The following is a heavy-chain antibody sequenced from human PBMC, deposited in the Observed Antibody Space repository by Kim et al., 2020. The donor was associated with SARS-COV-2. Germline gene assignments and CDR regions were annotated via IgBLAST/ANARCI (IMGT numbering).Heavy chain of an antibody. CDR2: INPNSGGT. Sequence: ASVKVSCKASGYTFTGYYMHWVRQAPGQGLEWMGWINPNSGGTNYAQKFQGRVTMTRDTSISTAYMELSRLRSDDTAVYYCARDGFFTGYNHPYYFDYWGQGTLVTVSS. CDR3: ARDGFFTGYNHPYYFDY. CDR1: GYTFTGYY. D-gene: IGHD3-9*01. V-gene: IGHV1-2*02. J-gene: IGHJ4*02.